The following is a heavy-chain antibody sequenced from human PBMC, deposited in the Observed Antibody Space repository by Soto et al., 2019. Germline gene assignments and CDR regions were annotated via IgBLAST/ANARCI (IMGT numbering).Heavy chain of an antibody. CDR3: ARAGDYGSFYFFDY. CDR2: ITPYNGNT. V-gene: IGHV1-18*01. D-gene: IGHD3-10*01. Sequence: SVKVSFKASCYTFGNYTVTWVRQAPGQGLDWMGWITPYNGNTHYAQKVQGRVTMTTDTSTSTAYMELWSLRSDDTAVYYCARAGDYGSFYFFDYWGQGTLVTVSS. CDR1: CYTFGNYT. J-gene: IGHJ4*02.